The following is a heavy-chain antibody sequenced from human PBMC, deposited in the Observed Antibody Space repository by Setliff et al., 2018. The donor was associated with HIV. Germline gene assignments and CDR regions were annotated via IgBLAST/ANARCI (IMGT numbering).Heavy chain of an antibody. CDR1: YSISSGYY. Sequence: SETLSLTCAVSYSISSGYYWGWIRQPPGKGLEWIGSMYQSGTTNYNPSLKSRVTMSVDTSKNQISLKLSFVTAADTAVFYCAREFYHYDSSDYYSDYYYYYMDVWGKGTTVTVSS. CDR3: AREFYHYDSSDYYSDYYYYYMDV. V-gene: IGHV4-38-2*02. CDR2: MYQSGTT. J-gene: IGHJ6*03. D-gene: IGHD3-22*01.